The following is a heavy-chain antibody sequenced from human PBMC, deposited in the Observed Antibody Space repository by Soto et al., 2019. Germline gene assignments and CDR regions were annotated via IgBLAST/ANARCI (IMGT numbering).Heavy chain of an antibody. CDR3: ACIGEDIAAAGTSRIYYYYGMDV. D-gene: IGHD6-13*01. V-gene: IGHV3-30*03. CDR2: ISYDGSNK. Sequence: GGSLRLSCAASGSTFGSYGMHWVRQAPGKGLEWVAVISYDGSNKYYADSVKGRFTISRDNSKNTLYLQMNSLRAEDTAVYYCACIGEDIAAAGTSRIYYYYGMDVWGQGTTVTVSS. CDR1: GSTFGSYG. J-gene: IGHJ6*02.